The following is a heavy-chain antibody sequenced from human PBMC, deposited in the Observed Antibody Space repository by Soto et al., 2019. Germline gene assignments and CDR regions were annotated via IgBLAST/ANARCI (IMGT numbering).Heavy chain of an antibody. Sequence: QVQLVGSGGGVVQPGRSLRLSCAASGFTFNNYAMYWVRQAPGKGLEWMAVISDDGINTYYADSVKGRFTISRDNSKNTLYLQMNSLRPEDTAVYYCARGMITFGGYWGQGTLVTVSS. CDR3: ARGMITFGGY. CDR2: ISDDGINT. CDR1: GFTFNNYA. D-gene: IGHD3-16*01. V-gene: IGHV3-30-3*01. J-gene: IGHJ4*02.